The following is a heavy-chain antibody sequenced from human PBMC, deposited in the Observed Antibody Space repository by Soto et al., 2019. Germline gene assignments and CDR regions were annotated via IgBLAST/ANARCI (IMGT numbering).Heavy chain of an antibody. CDR3: ATASGSTYGGPYYYYGLDV. CDR1: GGSISSYY. V-gene: IGHV4-59*08. CDR2: IYYSGST. D-gene: IGHD2-15*01. Sequence: QVQLQESGPGLVKSSETLSLTCTVSGGSISSYYWSWIRQPPGKGLEWIGYIYYSGSTKYNPSLMSLVTISVDTSKNQFSLKVSSVTAADTAVYYCATASGSTYGGPYYYYGLDVWGQCTTVTVSS. J-gene: IGHJ6*02.